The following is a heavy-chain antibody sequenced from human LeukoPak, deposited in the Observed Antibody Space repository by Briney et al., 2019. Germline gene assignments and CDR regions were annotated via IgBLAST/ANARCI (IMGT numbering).Heavy chain of an antibody. J-gene: IGHJ4*02. D-gene: IGHD3-10*01. CDR3: ARHIRGAYYYFDY. Sequence: SETLSLTCTVSGGSISDHYWNWIRQPAGKGLEWIGRIYSSGDTNYNPSLKSRVTISVDTSKNQFSLKLSSVTAADTAVYYCARHIRGAYYYFDYWGQGTLVTVSS. CDR1: GGSISDHY. V-gene: IGHV4-4*07. CDR2: IYSSGDT.